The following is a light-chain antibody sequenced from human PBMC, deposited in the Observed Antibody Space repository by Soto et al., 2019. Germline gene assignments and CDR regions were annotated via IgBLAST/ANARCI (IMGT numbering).Light chain of an antibody. V-gene: IGKV1-5*01. Sequence: DIQMTQSPSTLSASLGGRVTITCRASQTISSWLACYQQKPGKAPKLLIYDVSTLGSGVPARFSGSGSGTDFTLTISSLHPDDFATYYCQQCNAFWTFGQGTKVDIK. CDR2: DVS. J-gene: IGKJ1*01. CDR3: QQCNAFWT. CDR1: QTISSW.